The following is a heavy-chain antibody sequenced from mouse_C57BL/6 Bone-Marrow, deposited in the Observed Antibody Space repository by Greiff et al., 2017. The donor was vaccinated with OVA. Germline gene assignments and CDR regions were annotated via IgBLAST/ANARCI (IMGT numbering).Heavy chain of an antibody. D-gene: IGHD3-2*02. J-gene: IGHJ3*01. Sequence: VQLQQSGPELVKPGASVKLSCKASGYTFTSYDINWVKQRPGQGLEWIGWIYPRDGSTKYNEKFTGKATLTVATSSSTAYMELHSLTSEDSAVYFCARSASSGYLAWFAYWGQGTLVTVSA. CDR2: IYPRDGST. CDR1: GYTFTSYD. V-gene: IGHV1-85*01. CDR3: ARSASSGYLAWFAY.